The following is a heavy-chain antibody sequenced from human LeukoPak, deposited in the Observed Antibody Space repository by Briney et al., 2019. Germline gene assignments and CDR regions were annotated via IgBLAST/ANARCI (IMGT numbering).Heavy chain of an antibody. Sequence: GGSLRLSCTASGFTFGDYAMSWFRQAPGKGLEWVGFIRSKAYGGTTEYAASVKGRFTISRDDSKSIAYLQMNSLKTEDTAVYYCTRVAVERYYDSSGYSSPCDYWGQGTLVTVSS. CDR1: GFTFGDYA. CDR2: IRSKAYGGTT. J-gene: IGHJ4*02. D-gene: IGHD3-22*01. V-gene: IGHV3-49*03. CDR3: TRVAVERYYDSSGYSSPCDY.